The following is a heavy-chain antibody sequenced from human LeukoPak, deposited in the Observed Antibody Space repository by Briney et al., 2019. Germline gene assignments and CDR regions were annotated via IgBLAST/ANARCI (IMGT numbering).Heavy chain of an antibody. CDR2: ITNSGNSK. J-gene: IGHJ5*02. Sequence: GGSLRLSCAASEFTFSSYSMNWVRQAPGKGLEWVSYITNSGNSKSYADSVKGRFTISRDNTKNSLYLQMNGLRAEDTAVYYCARHYGPWGQGTLVTVSS. CDR3: ARHYGP. D-gene: IGHD3-16*01. CDR1: EFTFSSYS. V-gene: IGHV3-48*01.